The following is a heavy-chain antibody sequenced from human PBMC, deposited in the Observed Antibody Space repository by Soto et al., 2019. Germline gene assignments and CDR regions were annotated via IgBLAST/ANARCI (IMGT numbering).Heavy chain of an antibody. D-gene: IGHD3-3*02. CDR1: GGTFRTSA. Sequence: QVPLEQSGAEVKKPGSSVKVSCKASGGTFRTSAISWVRQAPGQGLEWMGGIMPIFRTPDYAQKFQGRVIITADEFTGTAYMELSGLRSDDTAVYYCARDKDRPQLGGNYYYILDVWGQGTTITVSS. CDR2: IMPIFRTP. V-gene: IGHV1-69*12. CDR3: ARDKDRPQLGGNYYYILDV. J-gene: IGHJ6*02.